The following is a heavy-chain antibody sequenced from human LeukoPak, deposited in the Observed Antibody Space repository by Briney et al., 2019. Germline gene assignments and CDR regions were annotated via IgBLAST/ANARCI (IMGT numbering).Heavy chain of an antibody. CDR1: GGTFSSYA. CDR3: ARVYGSGSDYYYGMDV. V-gene: IGHV1-69*13. CDR2: IIPIFGTA. D-gene: IGHD3-10*01. Sequence: ASVKVSCKASGGTFSSYAISWVRQAPGQGLEWMGGIIPIFGTANYAQKFQGRVTITADESTSTAYMELSSLRSEDTAVYYCARVYGSGSDYYYGMDVWGKGTTVTVSS. J-gene: IGHJ6*04.